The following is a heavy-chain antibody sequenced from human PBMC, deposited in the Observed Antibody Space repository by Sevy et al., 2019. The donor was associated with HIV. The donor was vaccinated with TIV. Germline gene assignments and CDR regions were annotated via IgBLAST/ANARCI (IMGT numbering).Heavy chain of an antibody. CDR2: TYHRSKWQN. J-gene: IGHJ5*01. V-gene: IGHV6-1*01. Sequence: KQSQTLSLTCDISGDSVSSNSATWDRIRQSPSRGLEWLGRTYHRSKWQNDYAVSVKSRITINPDTSKNQFSLQLNSVTPEDTAVYYCARLVGNSWFDYWGQGTLVTVSS. CDR3: ARLVGNSWFDY. CDR1: GDSVSSNSAT. D-gene: IGHD2-8*02.